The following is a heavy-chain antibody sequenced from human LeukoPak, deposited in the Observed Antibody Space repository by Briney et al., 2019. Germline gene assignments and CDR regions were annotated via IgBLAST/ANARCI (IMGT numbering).Heavy chain of an antibody. CDR3: ARGGAATGNLDY. D-gene: IGHD2-15*01. CDR2: IYHSGST. V-gene: IGHV4-38-2*01. CDR1: GFSLSSGYY. Sequence: SETLSLPCAVSGFSLSSGYYWVLVRPPPGKGVEGIGSIYHSGSTYYNPSLKSRVTISVDTSKNQFSLKLSSVTAADTAVYYCARGGAATGNLDYWGQGTLVTVSS. J-gene: IGHJ4*02.